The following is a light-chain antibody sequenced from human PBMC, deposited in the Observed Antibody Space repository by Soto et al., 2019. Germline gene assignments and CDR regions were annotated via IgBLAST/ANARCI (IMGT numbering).Light chain of an antibody. CDR1: SPNIGAGYD. V-gene: IGLV1-40*01. CDR3: QSYDTSLSGPV. J-gene: IGLJ3*02. CDR2: GNS. Sequence: QSVLTQPPSVSGAPGRRVTISCTGSSPNIGAGYDVHWYQHLPGTAPKLLIYGNSNRPSGVPDRFSGSKSATSASLAVTGLQAEDEADYYCQSYDTSLSGPVFGGGTKLTVL.